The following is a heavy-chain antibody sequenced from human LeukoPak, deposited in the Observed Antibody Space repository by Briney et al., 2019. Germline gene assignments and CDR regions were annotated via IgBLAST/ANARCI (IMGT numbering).Heavy chain of an antibody. D-gene: IGHD5-18*01. Sequence: PGGSLRLSCAASGFTFSSYAMHWVRQAPGKGLEWVAVIWNDGSTKHFANSVKGRFTISRDNSKNTMYLQMNNLRAEDTALYYCARTGGYNYIWYFVLWGRGTLVTVSS. V-gene: IGHV3-33*08. CDR3: ARTGGYNYIWYFVL. CDR2: IWNDGSTK. CDR1: GFTFSSYA. J-gene: IGHJ2*01.